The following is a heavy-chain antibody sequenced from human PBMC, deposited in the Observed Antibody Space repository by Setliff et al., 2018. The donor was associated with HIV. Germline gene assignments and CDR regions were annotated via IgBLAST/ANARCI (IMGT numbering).Heavy chain of an antibody. CDR3: ARGVLITFGYQNWFDP. CDR1: GYNFDIFA. CDR2: ISGYNGQT. Sequence: ASVKVSCKASGYNFDIFAVIWVRQAPGQGLEWMGWISGYNGQTKDAQKFQGRLIMTTDTATSTSYMEMRSLRSDGTAIYYCARGVLITFGYQNWFDPWGQGTLVTVSS. V-gene: IGHV1-18*01. J-gene: IGHJ5*02. D-gene: IGHD3-16*01.